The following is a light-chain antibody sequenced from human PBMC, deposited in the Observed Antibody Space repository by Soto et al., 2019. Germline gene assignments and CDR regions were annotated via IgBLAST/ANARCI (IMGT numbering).Light chain of an antibody. CDR3: SSFAVTNIFV. V-gene: IGLV2-8*01. J-gene: IGLJ1*01. CDR2: EVN. CDR1: SSDVGGSNY. Sequence: QSVLTQPPSASGSPGQSVTISCTGTSSDVGGSNYVSWYQQHPGKAPKVLIYEVNQRPSGVPNRLSGSKSGNTASLTVSGIQAEDEADYYCSSFAVTNIFVFGTGTKVTVL.